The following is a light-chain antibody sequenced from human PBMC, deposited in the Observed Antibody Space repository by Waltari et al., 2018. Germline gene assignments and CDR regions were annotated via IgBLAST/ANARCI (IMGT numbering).Light chain of an antibody. CDR1: QRISSY. V-gene: IGKV1-39*01. J-gene: IGKJ2*01. CDR3: QQSYSTFYT. CDR2: AAS. Sequence: DIQMTQSPSSLSASVGDRVTITCRASQRISSYLNWYQQKPGKAPKLLIYAASSLQSGVPSRFSGSGSGTDFTLTISSLQPEDFAPYYCQQSYSTFYTFGQGTKLEIK.